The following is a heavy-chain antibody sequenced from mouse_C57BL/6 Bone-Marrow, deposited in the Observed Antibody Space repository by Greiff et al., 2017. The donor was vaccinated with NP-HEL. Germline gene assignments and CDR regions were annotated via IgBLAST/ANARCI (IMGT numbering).Heavy chain of an antibody. CDR3: ARTGYGIYFDY. CDR1: GFTFSDYG. Sequence: EVKLVESGGGLVKPGGSLKLSCAASGFTFSDYGMHWVRQAPEKGLEWVAYISSGSSTIYYADTVKGRFTISRDNAKNTLFLQMTSRRSEETAMYYCARTGYGIYFDYWGQGTTLTGSS. V-gene: IGHV5-17*01. D-gene: IGHD2-10*02. J-gene: IGHJ2*01. CDR2: ISSGSSTI.